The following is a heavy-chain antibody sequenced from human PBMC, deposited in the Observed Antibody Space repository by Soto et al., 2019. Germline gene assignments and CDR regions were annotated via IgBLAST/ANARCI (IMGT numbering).Heavy chain of an antibody. CDR3: ASVSAT. D-gene: IGHD3-10*01. V-gene: IGHV4-30-2*01. CDR1: GGSISSGGYS. CDR2: IYHSGST. J-gene: IGHJ5*02. Sequence: QLQLQESGSGLVKPSQTLSLTCAVSGGSISSGGYSWRWIRQPPGKGLEWVGYIYHSGSTYYNPSPQGRVPRTVGRSKNPFSLKLSSGNAADPAVYFCASVSATWGQGTLVTVSS.